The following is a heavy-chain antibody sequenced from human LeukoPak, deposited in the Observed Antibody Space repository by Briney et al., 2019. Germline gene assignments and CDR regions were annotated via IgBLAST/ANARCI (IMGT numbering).Heavy chain of an antibody. CDR2: IYTSGTT. CDR3: ARCDRYGGNTEFLFDY. Sequence: SETLSLTCTVSGGSISSYYWSWIRQPAGKGLEWIGRIYTSGTTHYNPSLKSRVTMSVDTSKNQFSLKLSSVTAADTAVYYCARCDRYGGNTEFLFDYWGQGTLVTVSS. V-gene: IGHV4-4*07. D-gene: IGHD4-23*01. J-gene: IGHJ4*02. CDR1: GGSISSYY.